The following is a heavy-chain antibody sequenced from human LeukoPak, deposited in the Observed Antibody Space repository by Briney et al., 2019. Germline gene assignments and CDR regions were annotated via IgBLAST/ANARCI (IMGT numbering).Heavy chain of an antibody. CDR3: ARQGTITYAYFDY. J-gene: IGHJ4*02. CDR2: IYYSGST. V-gene: IGHV4-31*03. Sequence: SETLSLTYTVSGGSISSGGYYWSWIRQHPGKGLEWIGYIYYSGSTYYNPSLKSRVTISVDTSKNQFSLKLSSVTAADTAVYYCARQGTITYAYFDYWSQGTLVTVSS. CDR1: GGSISSGGYY. D-gene: IGHD2-2*01.